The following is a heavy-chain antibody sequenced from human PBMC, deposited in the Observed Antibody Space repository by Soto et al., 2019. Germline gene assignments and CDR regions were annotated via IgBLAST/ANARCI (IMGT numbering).Heavy chain of an antibody. CDR1: GFTFGSYW. D-gene: IGHD3-9*01. Sequence: PGGSLRLSCAASGFTFGSYWMSWVRQAPGKGLEWVANIKQDGSEKYYVDSVKGRFTISRDNAKNSLYLQMNSLRAEDTAVYYCAKLDEVTYYDILTGPPLWGQGTLVTVSS. CDR2: IKQDGSEK. V-gene: IGHV3-7*05. CDR3: AKLDEVTYYDILTGPPL. J-gene: IGHJ4*02.